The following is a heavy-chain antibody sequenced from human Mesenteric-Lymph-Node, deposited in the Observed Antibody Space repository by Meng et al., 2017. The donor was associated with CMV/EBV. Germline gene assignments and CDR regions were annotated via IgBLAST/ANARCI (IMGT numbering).Heavy chain of an antibody. J-gene: IGHJ6*02. D-gene: IGHD2-15*01. CDR1: GYTFTNYG. V-gene: IGHV1-18*01. Sequence: ASVKVSCKASGYTFTNYGLSWVRQAPGQGLEWMGWISAYNGNTNYARTLQGRVTMTIDTSTSTAYMELRSLTSDDTAVYYCARERGGCSGDSCYMRGGVYYYTLDVWGQGTTVTVSS. CDR3: ARERGGCSGDSCYMRGGVYYYTLDV. CDR2: ISAYNGNT.